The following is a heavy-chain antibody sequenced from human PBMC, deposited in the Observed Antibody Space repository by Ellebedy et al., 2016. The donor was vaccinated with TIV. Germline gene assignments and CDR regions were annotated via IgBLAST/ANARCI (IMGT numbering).Heavy chain of an antibody. CDR1: GFRIGSYG. J-gene: IGHJ4*02. V-gene: IGHV3-30*18. D-gene: IGHD5-12*01. Sequence: GESLKISXEGFGFRIGSYGMHWVRQAPGKGLEWLAVISYDGRTQHYADSVKDRFTISRDNSKKTLYLQLNSLRPEDTGVYFCAKDRVVATAGWDLDSWGQGTLVTVSS. CDR2: ISYDGRTQ. CDR3: AKDRVVATAGWDLDS.